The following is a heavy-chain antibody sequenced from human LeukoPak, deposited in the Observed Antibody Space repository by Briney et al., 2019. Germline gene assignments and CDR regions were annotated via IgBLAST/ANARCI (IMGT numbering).Heavy chain of an antibody. J-gene: IGHJ4*02. CDR1: GYTFTNFD. V-gene: IGHV1-8*03. CDR3: ARAPTPFYYDSSAYYSDF. CDR2: MNPYTGKT. Sequence: ASVKVSCKTSGYTFTNFDINWVRQATGQGLEWLGWMNPYTGKTGYAQKFQGRDTFTGDTSIRTAYMEVSSLTSEDTAVYYCARAPTPFYYDSSAYYSDFWGQGTLVTVSS. D-gene: IGHD6-25*01.